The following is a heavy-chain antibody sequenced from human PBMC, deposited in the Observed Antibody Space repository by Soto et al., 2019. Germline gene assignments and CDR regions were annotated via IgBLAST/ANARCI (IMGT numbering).Heavy chain of an antibody. CDR1: GGSISSSNW. CDR2: IYHSGST. D-gene: IGHD3-3*01. CDR3: ATFPYYDFWSGYSPLYYYGMDV. J-gene: IGHJ6*02. V-gene: IGHV4-4*02. Sequence: QVQLQESGPGLVKPSGTLSLTCAVSGGSISSSNWWSWVRQPPGKGLEWIGEIYHSGSTNYNPSLQSRVTISVDESKNQFSLKLSSVTAADTAVYYCATFPYYDFWSGYSPLYYYGMDVWGQRTTVTVSS.